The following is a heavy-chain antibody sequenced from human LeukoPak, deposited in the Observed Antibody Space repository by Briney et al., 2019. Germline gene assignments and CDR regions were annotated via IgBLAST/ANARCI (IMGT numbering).Heavy chain of an antibody. CDR1: GFTFSDYY. V-gene: IGHV3-11*04. J-gene: IGHJ4*02. Sequence: SGGSLGLSCAASGFTFSDYYMSWIRQAPGKGLEWVSYISSSGSTIYYADSVKGRFTISRDNSKNTLYLQMSSLRAEDTAVYYCARSLVDTSPRPYDYWGQGTLVTVSS. D-gene: IGHD5-18*01. CDR2: ISSSGSTI. CDR3: ARSLVDTSPRPYDY.